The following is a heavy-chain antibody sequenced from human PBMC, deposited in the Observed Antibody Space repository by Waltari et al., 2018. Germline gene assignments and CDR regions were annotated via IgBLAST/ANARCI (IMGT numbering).Heavy chain of an antibody. J-gene: IGHJ4*02. D-gene: IGHD1-1*01. CDR2: ISSSGATI. CDR3: ASSSEAVTTPVSDY. Sequence: EVQLVESGGGLVQPGGSLRPSCSGSGSTLGTSEMNWVRQAPGKGLEWVSYISSSGATIYYADSVKGRFTVSRDNAKTSLYLQMNSLRADDTAVYFCASSSEAVTTPVSDYWGQGTLVAVSS. V-gene: IGHV3-48*03. CDR1: GSTLGTSE.